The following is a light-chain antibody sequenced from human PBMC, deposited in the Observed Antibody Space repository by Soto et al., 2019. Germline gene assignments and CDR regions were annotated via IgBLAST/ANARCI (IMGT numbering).Light chain of an antibody. CDR3: QHRGNWPA. Sequence: EVVLTQSPAILSLSPGERATLSCRASQSIGSTLAWYQPRSGQAPRLPTYDASSRATGIPGRISGSGSGTDFTLTISSLEVEEFSVYYLQHRGNWPAFGGGTKVEIK. CDR2: DAS. V-gene: IGKV3-11*01. J-gene: IGKJ4*01. CDR1: QSIGST.